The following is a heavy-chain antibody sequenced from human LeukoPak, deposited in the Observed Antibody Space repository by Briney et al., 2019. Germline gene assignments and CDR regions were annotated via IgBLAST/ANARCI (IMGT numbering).Heavy chain of an antibody. J-gene: IGHJ5*02. CDR2: IYYSGST. Sequence: SETLSLTCTVSGGSISSYYWSWIRQPPGKGLEWIGYIYYSGSTNYNPSLKSRVTISVDTSKNQFSLKLSSVTAADTALYYCARAYYYDSSGYSLGPGGQGPRVPFSS. D-gene: IGHD3-22*01. V-gene: IGHV4-59*01. CDR1: GGSISSYY. CDR3: ARAYYYDSSGYSLGP.